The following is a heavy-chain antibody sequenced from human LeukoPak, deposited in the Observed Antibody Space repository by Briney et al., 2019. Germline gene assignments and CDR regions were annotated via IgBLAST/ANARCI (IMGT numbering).Heavy chain of an antibody. CDR3: AKEDPAIILGIDY. CDR1: GFTFSSYA. Sequence: GGSLRLSCAASGFTFSSYAMSWVRQAPGKGLEWVSAVTGSGGSTYYADSARGRFTIARDNSKNTLFLQLDSLRVEDTAVYYCAKEDPAIILGIDYWGQGALVIVSS. D-gene: IGHD5-18*01. V-gene: IGHV3-23*01. J-gene: IGHJ4*02. CDR2: VTGSGGST.